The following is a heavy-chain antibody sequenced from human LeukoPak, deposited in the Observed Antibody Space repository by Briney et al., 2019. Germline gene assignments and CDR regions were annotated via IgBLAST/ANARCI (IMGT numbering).Heavy chain of an antibody. V-gene: IGHV1-2*02. CDR3: ARGGYSNAGWFDP. D-gene: IGHD2-2*03. Sequence: EPSMKVSCKASGYTFTGYYMHLVRQAPGQGLEWMGWINPNSGGTNYAQKFQGRVTMTRDTSISTAYMELSRLRSDDTAVYYCARGGYSNAGWFDPWGQGNLVTVSS. CDR2: INPNSGGT. CDR1: GYTFTGYY. J-gene: IGHJ5*02.